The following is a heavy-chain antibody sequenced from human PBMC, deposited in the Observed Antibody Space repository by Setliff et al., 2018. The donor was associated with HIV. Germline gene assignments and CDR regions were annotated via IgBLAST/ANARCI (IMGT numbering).Heavy chain of an antibody. D-gene: IGHD2-2*01. V-gene: IGHV3-30*02. CDR2: IRNDGSDK. CDR3: VKAVIVVIPAAIFDY. J-gene: IGHJ4*02. Sequence: GGSLRLSCAASGFTFSSYGVHWVRQAPGKGLEWVAFIRNDGSDKHYVDSVKGRFTISRDNSKNTLYLQMSSLRVEDTAVYYCVKAVIVVIPAAIFDYWGQGTLVTVSS. CDR1: GFTFSSYG.